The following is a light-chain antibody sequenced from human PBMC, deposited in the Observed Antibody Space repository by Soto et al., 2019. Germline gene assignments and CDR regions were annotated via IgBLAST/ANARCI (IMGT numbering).Light chain of an antibody. CDR1: NSNIGNRP. CDR2: SNS. CDR3: AAWDDNLIVL. Sequence: QSVLTQPPSASGTPGQRVTISCSGGNSNIGNRPVHWFQQLPGTAPKLLIYSNSQRPSGVPDRFSGSKSGTSASLAISGLQSDDEAEYYCAAWDDNLIVLFGGGTKLTVL. V-gene: IGLV1-44*01. J-gene: IGLJ2*01.